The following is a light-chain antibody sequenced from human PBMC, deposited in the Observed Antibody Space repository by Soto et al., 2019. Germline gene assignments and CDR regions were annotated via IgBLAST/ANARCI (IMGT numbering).Light chain of an antibody. CDR3: QSYDSSLSVLYV. J-gene: IGLJ1*01. V-gene: IGLV1-40*01. CDR1: NSNIGAGYE. CDR2: GNI. Sequence: QSVLTQPPSVSGAPGQRVIISCTRSNSNIGAGYEVHWFQQLPGTAPKLLIYGNINRPSGVPDRFSGSKSGTSASLAITGLQPEDEADYYCQSYDSSLSVLYVFGTGTKVTVL.